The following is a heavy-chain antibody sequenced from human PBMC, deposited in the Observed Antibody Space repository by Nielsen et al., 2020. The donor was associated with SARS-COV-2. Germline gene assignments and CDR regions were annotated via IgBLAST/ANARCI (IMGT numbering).Heavy chain of an antibody. CDR1: GFTFNTYG. V-gene: IGHV3-48*04. D-gene: IGHD3-16*02. CDR3: ARFRDVWGSYRPYYFDY. CDR2: ISSSGDAV. Sequence: GESLKISCAASGFTFNTYGINWVRQAPGKGLEWVSFISSSGDAVYYADPVQGRFTVSRDNAKNSLYLQMNSLRAEDTAVYYCARFRDVWGSYRPYYFDYWGQGTLVTVSS. J-gene: IGHJ4*02.